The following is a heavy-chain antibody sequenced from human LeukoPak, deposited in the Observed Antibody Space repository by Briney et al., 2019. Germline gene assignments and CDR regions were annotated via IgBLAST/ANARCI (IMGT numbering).Heavy chain of an antibody. CDR3: AREMGYCSGGSCQTIDY. Sequence: GGSLRLSCAASGFTFSSYSMNWVRQAPGKGLEWVSSISSSSSYIYYADSVKGRFTISRDNAKNSLYLQMNSLRAEDTAVYYCAREMGYCSGGSCQTIDYWGQGTLVTVSS. D-gene: IGHD2-15*01. J-gene: IGHJ4*02. V-gene: IGHV3-21*01. CDR2: ISSSSSYI. CDR1: GFTFSSYS.